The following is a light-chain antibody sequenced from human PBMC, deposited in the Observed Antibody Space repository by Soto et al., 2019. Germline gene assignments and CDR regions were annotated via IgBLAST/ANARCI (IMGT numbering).Light chain of an antibody. J-gene: IGKJ1*01. CDR2: KAS. CDR3: QQYDTYWT. V-gene: IGKV1-5*03. CDR1: KNISCW. Sequence: DLQLTRSPSTLSAPVGYRVTITLWASKNISCWVGWYQKKPGKAHKLLIYKASSLESGVPSRFGGSGSGTEFTLTISSLQPDDIATYYCQQYDTYWTFGQGTKVDIK.